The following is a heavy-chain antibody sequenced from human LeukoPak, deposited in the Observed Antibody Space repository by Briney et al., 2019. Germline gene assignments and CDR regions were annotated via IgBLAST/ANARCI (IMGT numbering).Heavy chain of an antibody. Sequence: GGSLRLSCAASGFTFSSYSMNWVRQAPGKGLEWVGFIRSKAYGGTTEYAASVKGRFTISRDDSKSIAYLQMNSLKTEDTAVYYCTRDYDFWSGYYIGKDYWGQGTLVTVSS. J-gene: IGHJ4*02. D-gene: IGHD3-3*01. V-gene: IGHV3-49*04. CDR3: TRDYDFWSGYYIGKDY. CDR1: GFTFSSYS. CDR2: IRSKAYGGTT.